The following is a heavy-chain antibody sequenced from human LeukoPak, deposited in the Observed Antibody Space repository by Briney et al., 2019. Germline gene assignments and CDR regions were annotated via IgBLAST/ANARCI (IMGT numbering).Heavy chain of an antibody. D-gene: IGHD3-10*01. CDR2: ISSCFSYI. V-gene: IGHV3-21*01. Sequence: GGXLRLSRAASGFTFSSYSMNWVRQAPGKGLEWVSSISSCFSYIYYADSVTGRFTISRDTAKNSLYLQMNSLRAEDTAVYYCARAPSYGSGSSGYWGQGTLVTVSS. CDR3: ARAPSYGSGSSGY. CDR1: GFTFSSYS. J-gene: IGHJ4*02.